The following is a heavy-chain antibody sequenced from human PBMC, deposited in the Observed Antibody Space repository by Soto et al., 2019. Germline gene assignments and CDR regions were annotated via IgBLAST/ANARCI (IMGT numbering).Heavy chain of an antibody. J-gene: IGHJ4*02. V-gene: IGHV3-30*18. CDR3: AKARYVWSSGLFDY. CDR1: GFTFSSYG. CDR2: ISYDGSNK. Sequence: GGSLRLSCAASGFTFSSYGMHWVRQAPGKGLEWVTVISYDGSNKYFADSVKGRFTISRDNSKNTLYLQMNSLRIDDTAVYYCAKARYVWSSGLFDYWGRGTLVTVSS. D-gene: IGHD6-19*01.